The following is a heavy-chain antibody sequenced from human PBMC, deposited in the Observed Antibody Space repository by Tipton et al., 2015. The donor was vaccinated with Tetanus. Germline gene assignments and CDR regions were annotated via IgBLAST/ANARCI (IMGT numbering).Heavy chain of an antibody. J-gene: IGHJ4*02. CDR1: GGAVRSDNSY. CDR2: VDDSGRT. CDR3: ARSNFAYSKKGAFDY. D-gene: IGHD2-21*01. V-gene: IGHV4-61*01. Sequence: TLSLTCTVSGGAVRSDNSYWSWIRQPPGKGPQWIAYVDDSGRTNSDYFLKSRVTTSLDTSKNQFSLKLTSVTAADTAVYYCARSNFAYSKKGAFDYWGQGTLVTVSS.